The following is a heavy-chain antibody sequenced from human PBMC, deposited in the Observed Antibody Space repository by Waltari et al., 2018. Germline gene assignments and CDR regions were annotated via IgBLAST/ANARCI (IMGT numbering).Heavy chain of an antibody. CDR1: EYTFTSPY. V-gene: IGHV1-46*01. Sequence: QVQLVQSGAEVKKPGASVKISCKTSEYTFTSPYIHWVRQAPGKGVAWMGIINPSGRSTIYAKKFQGRVTMTRDTSTSTVYMELSSLRSDDTAVYYCALDTGALWMDVWGQGTTVTVSS. CDR3: ALDTGALWMDV. CDR2: INPSGRST. D-gene: IGHD2-21*01. J-gene: IGHJ6*02.